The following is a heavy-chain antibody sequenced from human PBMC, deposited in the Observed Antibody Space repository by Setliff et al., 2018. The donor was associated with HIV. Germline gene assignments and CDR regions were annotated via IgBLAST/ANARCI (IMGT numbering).Heavy chain of an antibody. D-gene: IGHD2-15*01. CDR3: ARAPLSGGSFGWFDP. J-gene: IGHJ5*02. CDR1: GGSISSGGYY. Sequence: SCTVSGGSISSGGYYWSWIRQHPVKGLEWIGYIYHSGNTYYNPSLKSRLTITVDTSKNQFSLKLSSVTAADTAVYYCARAPLSGGSFGWFDPWGQGTLVTVSS. V-gene: IGHV4-31*03. CDR2: IYHSGNT.